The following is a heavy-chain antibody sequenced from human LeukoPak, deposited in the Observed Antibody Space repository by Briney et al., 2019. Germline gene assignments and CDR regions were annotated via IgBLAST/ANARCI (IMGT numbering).Heavy chain of an antibody. J-gene: IGHJ3*02. CDR2: IIPILGIA. V-gene: IGHV1-69*10. CDR3: ARLPCIMITVDCAFDI. Sequence: VKVSCKASGGTFSSYAISWVRQAPGQGLEWMGGIIPILGIANYAQKFQGRVTITADKSTSTAYMELSSLRSEDTAVYYCARLPCIMITVDCAFDIWGQGTMVTVSS. CDR1: GGTFSSYA. D-gene: IGHD3-16*01.